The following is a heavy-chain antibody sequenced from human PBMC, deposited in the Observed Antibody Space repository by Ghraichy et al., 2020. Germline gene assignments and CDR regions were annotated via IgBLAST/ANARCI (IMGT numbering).Heavy chain of an antibody. CDR3: ARGSSSLDY. J-gene: IGHJ4*02. V-gene: IGHV3-53*01. Sequence: GGSLRLSCAASGFTVSGNSLNWVRQAPGKGLEWVSVIYSSGSTYYADSVKGRFTISRDSSKNTLYLQMNSLRAGDTAVYYCARGSSSLDYWGQGTLVTVSS. CDR1: GFTVSGNS. D-gene: IGHD2-2*01. CDR2: IYSSGST.